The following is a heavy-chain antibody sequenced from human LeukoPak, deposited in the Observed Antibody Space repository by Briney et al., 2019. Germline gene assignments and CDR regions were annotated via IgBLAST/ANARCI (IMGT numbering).Heavy chain of an antibody. CDR1: GFTFDDYA. Sequence: PGGSLRLXCAASGFTFDDYAMHWVRQAPGKGLEWVSLISGDGGSTYYADSVKGRFTISRDNSKNSLYLQMNSLRTEDTALYYCAKESSSSGEFDYWGQGTLVTVSS. CDR2: ISGDGGST. CDR3: AKESSSSGEFDY. V-gene: IGHV3-43*02. J-gene: IGHJ4*02. D-gene: IGHD6-6*01.